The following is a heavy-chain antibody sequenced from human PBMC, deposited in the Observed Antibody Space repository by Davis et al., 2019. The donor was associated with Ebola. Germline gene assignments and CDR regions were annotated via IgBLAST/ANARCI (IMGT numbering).Heavy chain of an antibody. Sequence: GGSLRLPCAASGFTFDDYAMSWVRQAPGKGLEWVSGINWKGGSAGYVDSVKGRFTISRDNSKDSLYLRMTSLRTEDTSFYHRARVNASTGYSRFDLWGQGPLVTVSS. CDR2: INWKGGSA. CDR3: ARVNASTGYSRFDL. J-gene: IGHJ5*02. D-gene: IGHD3-9*01. V-gene: IGHV3-20*01. CDR1: GFTFDDYA.